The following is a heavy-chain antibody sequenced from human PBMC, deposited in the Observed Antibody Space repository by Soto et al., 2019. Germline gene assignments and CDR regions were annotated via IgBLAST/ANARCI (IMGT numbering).Heavy chain of an antibody. V-gene: IGHV3-23*01. D-gene: IGHD6-13*01. Sequence: GGSLRLSCAASGFTFSSYAMNWVRQAPGKGLEWVSTISGSGGSTYYADSVKGRFTISRDNSKNTLFLQMNSLRAEDTAVYYCAKEGGSGWYYFGYWGQGTLVTVSS. CDR1: GFTFSSYA. CDR3: AKEGGSGWYYFGY. J-gene: IGHJ4*02. CDR2: ISGSGGST.